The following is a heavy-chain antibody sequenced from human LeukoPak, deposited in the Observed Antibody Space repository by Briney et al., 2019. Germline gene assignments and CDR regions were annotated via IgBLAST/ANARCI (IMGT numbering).Heavy chain of an antibody. CDR3: AKDNRRHYTSGPNPDSLH. Sequence: GGSLRLSCAGSGFIFNNYAMHWVRQPPGKGLEWVSGISWNRGSIDYADSVKGRFTISRDNAKNSLYLQMNSLRVEDTAFYYCAKDNRRHYTSGPNPDSLHWGQGALVTVSP. J-gene: IGHJ4*02. V-gene: IGHV3-9*01. D-gene: IGHD6-19*01. CDR2: ISWNRGSI. CDR1: GFIFNNYA.